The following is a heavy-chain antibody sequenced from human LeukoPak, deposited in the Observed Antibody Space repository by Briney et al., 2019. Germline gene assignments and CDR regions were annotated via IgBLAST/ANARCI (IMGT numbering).Heavy chain of an antibody. CDR1: GFSFSNYV. V-gene: IGHV3-23*01. D-gene: IGHD3-10*01. Sequence: PGGSLRLSCAASGFSFSNYVMSWVRQAPGKGLEWVSAISGSGGSTYYADSGKGRFTISRDNSKNTLYLQMNSLRAEDTAVYYCAKPAPYGSGSYRGQFDYWGQGTLVIVSS. J-gene: IGHJ4*02. CDR3: AKPAPYGSGSYRGQFDY. CDR2: ISGSGGST.